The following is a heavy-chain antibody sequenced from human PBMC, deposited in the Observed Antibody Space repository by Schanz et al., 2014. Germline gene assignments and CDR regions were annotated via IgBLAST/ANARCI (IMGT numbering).Heavy chain of an antibody. J-gene: IGHJ4*02. V-gene: IGHV4-4*07. Sequence: QVQLQESGPGLVKPSETLSLTCTVSGASISFYDWNWIRQSPGKGLEWIGRIYTSGSTNYNPSLKSRVTMSLDPPTNQFSRKLRSVTAADTAVYYCARLYCSTPGCYVSPNGFAKDYWGQGTLVTVSS. D-gene: IGHD2-2*01. CDR2: IYTSGST. CDR1: GASISFYD. CDR3: ARLYCSTPGCYVSPNGFAKDY.